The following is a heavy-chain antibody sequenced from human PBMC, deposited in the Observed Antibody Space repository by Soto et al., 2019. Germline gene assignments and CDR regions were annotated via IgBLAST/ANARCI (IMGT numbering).Heavy chain of an antibody. CDR2: IYYSGST. CDR1: GGSISSSSYY. Sequence: QLQLQESGPGLVKPSETLSLTCTVSGGSISSSSYYWGWIRQPPGKGLEWIGSIYYSGSTYYNPSLKSRVTISVHTSKNQFSLKLSSVTAADTAVYYCASPGYCSGGSCYPIFDYWGQGTLVTVSS. CDR3: ASPGYCSGGSCYPIFDY. D-gene: IGHD2-15*01. J-gene: IGHJ4*02. V-gene: IGHV4-39*01.